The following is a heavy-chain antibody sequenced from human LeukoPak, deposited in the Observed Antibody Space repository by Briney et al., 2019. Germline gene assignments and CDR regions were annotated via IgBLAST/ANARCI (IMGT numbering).Heavy chain of an antibody. V-gene: IGHV4-59*01. Sequence: PSETLSLTCTVSGGSISSYYWSWIRQPPGKGLEWLGYIYYSGSTNYNPSLKSRVTISVDTSKNQFSLKLSSVTAADTAVYHCARGGTYYYDSSGYYNYWGQGTLVTVSS. J-gene: IGHJ4*02. CDR2: IYYSGST. CDR3: ARGGTYYYDSSGYYNY. CDR1: GGSISSYY. D-gene: IGHD3-22*01.